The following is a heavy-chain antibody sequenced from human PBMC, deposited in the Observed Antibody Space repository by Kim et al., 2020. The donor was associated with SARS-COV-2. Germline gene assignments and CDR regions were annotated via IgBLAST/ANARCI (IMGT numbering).Heavy chain of an antibody. V-gene: IGHV1-69*13. J-gene: IGHJ6*02. CDR2: IIPIFGTA. D-gene: IGHD2-15*01. Sequence: SVKVSCKASGGTFSSYAISWVRQAPGQGLEWMGGIIPIFGTANYAQKFQGRVTITADESTSTAYMELSSLRSEDTAVYYCARGPDDCYCSGGSCCEPTGYYYGMDVWGQGTTVTVSS. CDR1: GGTFSSYA. CDR3: ARGPDDCYCSGGSCCEPTGYYYGMDV.